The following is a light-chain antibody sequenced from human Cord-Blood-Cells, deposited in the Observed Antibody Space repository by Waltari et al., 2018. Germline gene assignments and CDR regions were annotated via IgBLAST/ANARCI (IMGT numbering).Light chain of an antibody. Sequence: IQMTQSPSSLSSSVRHRVTITCRASQSISSYLNWYQQKPGKAPKLLIYAASSLQSGVPSRFSGSGSGTDFTLTISSLQPEDFATYYCQQSYSTPYSFGQGTKLEIK. CDR1: QSISSY. J-gene: IGKJ2*03. CDR2: AAS. V-gene: IGKV1-39*01. CDR3: QQSYSTPYS.